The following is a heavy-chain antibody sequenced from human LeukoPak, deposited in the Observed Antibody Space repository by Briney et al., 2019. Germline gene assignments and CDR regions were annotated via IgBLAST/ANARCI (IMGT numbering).Heavy chain of an antibody. J-gene: IGHJ5*02. D-gene: IGHD4-23*01. CDR1: GYTFTIYY. Sequence: ASVKVSFKASGYTFTIYYMHWGRQAPGQGREWMGLINPSGGSTSYTQKFQGRVTINREITTRTDYMELSSLRSEDTAVYYCARDNSVGTNAWWFDPWGQGTLVTVSS. V-gene: IGHV1-46*01. CDR2: INPSGGST. CDR3: ARDNSVGTNAWWFDP.